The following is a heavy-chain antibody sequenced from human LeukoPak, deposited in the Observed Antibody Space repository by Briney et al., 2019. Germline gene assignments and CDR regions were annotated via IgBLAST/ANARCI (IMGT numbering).Heavy chain of an antibody. J-gene: IGHJ4*02. CDR2: MNRDGSEV. D-gene: IGHD3-22*01. CDR1: GFPFAPFW. CDR3: ARGIDEWLYLYY. V-gene: IGHV3-7*04. Sequence: GGSLRLSCAASGFPFAPFWMTWVRQAPGKGPEFVATMNRDGSEVAYGDSVRDRFTISRDNAKNSLYLQMYSLRAEDTAVCYCARGIDEWLYLYYWGQGALVTVSS.